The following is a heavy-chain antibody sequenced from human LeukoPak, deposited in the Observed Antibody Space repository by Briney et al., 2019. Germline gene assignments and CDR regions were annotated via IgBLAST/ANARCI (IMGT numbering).Heavy chain of an antibody. CDR3: ARVIRRELRFLEWLLY. Sequence: ASVKVSCKASGYTFTGYYMHWVRQAPGQGLEWMGWINPNSGGTNYAQKFQGRVTMTRDTSISTAYMELSRLRSDDTAVYYCARVIRRELRFLEWLLYWGQGTLVTVSS. J-gene: IGHJ4*02. CDR1: GYTFTGYY. CDR2: INPNSGGT. V-gene: IGHV1-2*02. D-gene: IGHD3-3*01.